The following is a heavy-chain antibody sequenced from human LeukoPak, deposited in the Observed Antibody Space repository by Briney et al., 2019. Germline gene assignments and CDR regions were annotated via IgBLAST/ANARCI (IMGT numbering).Heavy chain of an antibody. CDR1: GGSLSSGDYS. CDR2: IFHSGTT. V-gene: IGHV4-30-2*01. D-gene: IGHD3-10*01. J-gene: IGHJ4*02. CDR3: AADYGSGSYRFDY. Sequence: SETLSLTCAVSGGSLSSGDYSWSWIRQPPGKGLEWIGYIFHSGTTTYNPSLKSRLTISLDRSKDQFSLKLTSVTAADTAVYYCAADYGSGSYRFDYWGQGTLVTVSS.